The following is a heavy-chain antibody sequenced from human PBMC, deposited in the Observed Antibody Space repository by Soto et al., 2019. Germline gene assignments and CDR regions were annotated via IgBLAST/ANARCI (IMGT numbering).Heavy chain of an antibody. D-gene: IGHD6-13*01. J-gene: IGHJ6*02. CDR2: ISAYNGNT. V-gene: IGHV1-18*01. CDR1: GYTFTSYG. CDR3: ARFPSGYSSSWYGDYYYGMDV. Sequence: ASVKVSCKASGYTFTSYGISWVRQAPGQGLEWMGWISAYNGNTNYAQKLQGRVTMTTDTSTSTAYMELRSLRSDDTAVYYCARFPSGYSSSWYGDYYYGMDVWGQGTTVTVSS.